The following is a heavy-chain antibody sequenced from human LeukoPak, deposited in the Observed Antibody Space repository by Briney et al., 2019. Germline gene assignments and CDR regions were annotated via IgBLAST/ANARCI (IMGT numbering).Heavy chain of an antibody. CDR2: MNPNSGNT. V-gene: IGHV1-8*01. CDR1: GYTFTSYD. J-gene: IGHJ6*03. Sequence: ASVKVSCKASGYTFTSYDINWVRQATGQGLEWMGWMNPNSGNTGYAQKFQGRVTMTRNTSISTAYMELSSLRSEDTAVYYCARVLAAAGTGWYYYMDVWGKGTTVTVS. D-gene: IGHD6-13*01. CDR3: ARVLAAAGTGWYYYMDV.